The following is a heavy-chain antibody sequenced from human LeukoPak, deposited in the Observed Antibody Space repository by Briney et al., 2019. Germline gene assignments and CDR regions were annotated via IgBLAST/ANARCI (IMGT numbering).Heavy chain of an antibody. CDR3: ARVQSPYFDSALRGPPPYYYYGMDV. V-gene: IGHV4-30-2*01. J-gene: IGHJ6*02. Sequence: PSETLSLTCTVSGGAITSGGYSWNWIRQPPGKGLEWIGCIYDRGPAYYNPSLKSRFTISVDTSKNQFSLKLSSVTAADTAVYYCARVQSPYFDSALRGPPPYYYYGMDVWGQGTTVTVSS. CDR1: GGAITSGGYS. CDR2: IYDRGPA. D-gene: IGHD3-22*01.